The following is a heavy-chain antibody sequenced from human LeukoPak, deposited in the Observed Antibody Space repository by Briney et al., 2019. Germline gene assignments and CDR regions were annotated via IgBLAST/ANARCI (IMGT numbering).Heavy chain of an antibody. D-gene: IGHD3-10*01. J-gene: IGHJ5*02. CDR1: GGSISSGGYY. CDR2: IYYSGST. CDR3: ARGQYYYGSGSFPPLNWFDP. V-gene: IGHV4-31*03. Sequence: SQTLSLTCTVSGGSISSGGYYWSWIRQHPGKGLEWIGYIYYSGSTYYNPSLKRRVTISVDTSKNQFSLKLSSVTAADTAVYYCARGQYYYGSGSFPPLNWFDPWGQGTLVTVSS.